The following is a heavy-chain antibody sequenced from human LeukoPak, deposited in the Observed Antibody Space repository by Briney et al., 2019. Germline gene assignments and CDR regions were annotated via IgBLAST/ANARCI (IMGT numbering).Heavy chain of an antibody. J-gene: IGHJ6*02. CDR2: ISYDGSNK. Sequence: PGGSLRLSCAASGFTFSSYAMHWVRQAPGKGLEWVAVISYDGSNKYYADSVKGRFTISRDNSKNTLYLQMNSLRAEDTAVYYCARGQYQLLYGGHGMDVWGRGTTVTVSS. CDR1: GFTFSSYA. V-gene: IGHV3-30-3*01. CDR3: ARGQYQLLYGGHGMDV. D-gene: IGHD2-2*02.